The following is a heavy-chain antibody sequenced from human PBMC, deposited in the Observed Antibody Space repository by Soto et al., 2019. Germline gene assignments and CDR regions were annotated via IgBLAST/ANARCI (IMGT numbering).Heavy chain of an antibody. D-gene: IGHD6-13*01. Sequence: SETLSLTCAVSGDSINTSYWSWNRQPPGERLEWIGHIFHSGATTYNPSLDSRVSMSVDTSKNQFSLKLNSVDAADTAVYYCAKYRRTEAEGFTLDYWGRGALVTVSS. CDR1: GDSINTSY. V-gene: IGHV4-59*03. CDR2: IFHSGAT. J-gene: IGHJ4*02. CDR3: AKYRRTEAEGFTLDY.